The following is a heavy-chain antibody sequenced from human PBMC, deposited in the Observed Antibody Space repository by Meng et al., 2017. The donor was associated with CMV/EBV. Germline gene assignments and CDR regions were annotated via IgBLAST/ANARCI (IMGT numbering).Heavy chain of an antibody. CDR2: ISGGST. CDR3: LSLELKSIAAAGGGWFDP. V-gene: IGHV3-38-3*01. D-gene: IGHD6-25*01. J-gene: IGHJ5*02. Sequence: GESLKISCAASGFTVSSNEMSWVRQAPGKGLEWVSSISGGSTYNADSRKGRCTISRDNSKNTQQLQMNSLRAEDTAVYCILSLELKSIAAAGGGWFDPWGQGTLVTVSS. CDR1: GFTVSSNE.